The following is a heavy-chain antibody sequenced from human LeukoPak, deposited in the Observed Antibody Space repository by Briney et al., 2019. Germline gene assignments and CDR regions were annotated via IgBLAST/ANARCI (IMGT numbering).Heavy chain of an antibody. CDR1: GGSISSSNW. CDR2: IYHSGST. J-gene: IGHJ2*01. D-gene: IGHD5-24*01. CDR3: ARAGEMASIADWYFDL. Sequence: SGTLSLTCAVSGGSISSSNWWSWVRQPPGKGLEWIGEIYHSGSTNYNPSLKSRVTISVDKSKNQFSLKLSSVTAADTAVYYCARAGEMASIADWYFDLWGRGTLVTVSS. V-gene: IGHV4-4*02.